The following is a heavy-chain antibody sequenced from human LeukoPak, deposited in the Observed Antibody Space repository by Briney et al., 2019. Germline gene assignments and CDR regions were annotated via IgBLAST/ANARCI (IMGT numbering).Heavy chain of an antibody. J-gene: IGHJ4*02. CDR1: GFTFSSHG. Sequence: GGSLRLSCAASGFTFSSHGIHWVRQAPGKGLEWVAVVSSDGGTTYYADSVKGRITISRDNSKNTLYLQMNSLRGGDTAIYYCTKESATGSRYSFDYWGQGTLVTVSS. D-gene: IGHD2-15*01. V-gene: IGHV3-30*18. CDR3: TKESATGSRYSFDY. CDR2: VSSDGGTT.